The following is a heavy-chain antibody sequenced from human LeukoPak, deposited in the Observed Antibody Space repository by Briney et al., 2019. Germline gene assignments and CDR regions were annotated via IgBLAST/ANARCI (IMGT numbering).Heavy chain of an antibody. D-gene: IGHD1-26*01. V-gene: IGHV4-39*01. CDR1: GGSISSSSYY. CDR3: ATPQTDRYSGSYYEYFDY. CDR2: IYYSGST. Sequence: PSETLSLTCTVSGGSISSSSYYWGWIRQPPGKGLEWIGSIYYSGSTYYNPSLKSRVTISVDTSKNQFSLKLSSVTAADTAVYYCATPQTDRYSGSYYEYFDYWGQGTLVTVSS. J-gene: IGHJ4*02.